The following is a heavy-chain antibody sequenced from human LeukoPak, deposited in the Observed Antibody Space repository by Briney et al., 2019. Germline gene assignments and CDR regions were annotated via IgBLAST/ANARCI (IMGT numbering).Heavy chain of an antibody. V-gene: IGHV3-30*04. Sequence: PGGSLRLSCAASGLTFSTYAMHWVRQAPGKGLEWVAVISYDGYNKYYADSVKGRFTISRDNAKNSLFLQMNSLRAEDTAVYYCTTDPQWLASRLWFDPWGQGTLVTVSS. D-gene: IGHD6-19*01. CDR3: TTDPQWLASRLWFDP. CDR1: GLTFSTYA. CDR2: ISYDGYNK. J-gene: IGHJ5*02.